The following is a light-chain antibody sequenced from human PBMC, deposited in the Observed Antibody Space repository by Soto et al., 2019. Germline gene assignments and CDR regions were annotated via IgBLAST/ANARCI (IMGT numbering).Light chain of an antibody. V-gene: IGLV1-44*01. J-gene: IGLJ2*01. CDR1: SSNIGSYT. CDR3: AAWDDSLNGPV. Sequence: QPVLTQPPSASGTPGQRVTISCSGSSSNIGSYTVNWYQQFPGTAPKFVIYNDNQRPSGVPDRVSGSKSGTSASLAISGLQSEDEADYYCAAWDDSLNGPVFGGGTKVTVL. CDR2: NDN.